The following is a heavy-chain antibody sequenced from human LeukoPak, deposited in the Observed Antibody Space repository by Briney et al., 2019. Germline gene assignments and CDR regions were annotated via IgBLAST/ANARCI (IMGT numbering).Heavy chain of an antibody. J-gene: IGHJ4*02. CDR3: AKDRIPDGRYSIDF. CDR1: GFTFNTYA. D-gene: IGHD5-24*01. Sequence: PGGSLTLSCAASGFTFNTYAMNWVRQAPGKGLEWISVIIGNGGDIHYAGSVRGRFTISRDNSKNTLYLQMNSLRVEDTAVYYCAKDRIPDGRYSIDFWGPGTLVTVSS. CDR2: IIGNGGDI. V-gene: IGHV3-23*01.